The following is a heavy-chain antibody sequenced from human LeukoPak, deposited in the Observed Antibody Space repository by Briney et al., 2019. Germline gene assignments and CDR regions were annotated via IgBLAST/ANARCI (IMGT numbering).Heavy chain of an antibody. V-gene: IGHV3-53*01. CDR1: GLAVSTSH. D-gene: IGHD4-17*01. Sequence: GWSLRLSCAASGLAVSTSHMTWVRQAPGKGLEGVSDIHRDGSRYYTDSVKAPFPLTRANSKNTLYLQTNSLRADHPAAYYCVRYGHSFAFCGQGTLLTVSS. J-gene: IGHJ4*02. CDR3: VRYGHSFAF. CDR2: IHRDGSR.